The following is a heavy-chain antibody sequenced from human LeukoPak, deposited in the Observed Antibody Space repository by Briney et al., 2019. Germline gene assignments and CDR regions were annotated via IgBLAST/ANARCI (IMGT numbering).Heavy chain of an antibody. CDR3: ARIDPPEAYYYYYYMDV. CDR1: GFTFSSYG. V-gene: IGHV3-48*01. CDR2: ISSGSSTI. D-gene: IGHD3-9*01. Sequence: GGSLRLSCAASGFTFSSYGMSWVRQAPGKGLEWVSYISSGSSTIYYADSVKGRFTISRDNAKNSLYLQMNSLRAEDTAVYYCARIDPPEAYYYYYYMDVWGKGTTVTVSS. J-gene: IGHJ6*03.